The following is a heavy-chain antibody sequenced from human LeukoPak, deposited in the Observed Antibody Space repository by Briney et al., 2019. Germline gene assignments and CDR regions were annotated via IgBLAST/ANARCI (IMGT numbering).Heavy chain of an antibody. CDR3: ATPLDYYDSSGYHQGGD. CDR2: IKQDGSEK. D-gene: IGHD3-22*01. Sequence: GGSLRLSCAASGFTFSSYWMTWVRQAPGKGLEWVANIKQDGSEKYYVDSVKDRFTISRDNAKNSLYLQMNSLRAEDTAVYYCATPLDYYDSSGYHQGGDWGQGTLVTVSS. V-gene: IGHV3-7*03. CDR1: GFTFSSYW. J-gene: IGHJ4*02.